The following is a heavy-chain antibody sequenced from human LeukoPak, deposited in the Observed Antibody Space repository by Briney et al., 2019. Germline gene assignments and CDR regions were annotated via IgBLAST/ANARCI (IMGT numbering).Heavy chain of an antibody. D-gene: IGHD2-21*01. J-gene: IGHJ4*02. CDR1: GFTFSSYS. CDR3: VRDGAYSAGIDFDY. V-gene: IGHV3-21*01. Sequence: QSGGSLRLSCAASGFTFSSYSMNWVRQAPGKGLEWVSSISSSSSYIYYADSVKGRFTISRDNAKNSLYLQMNSLRAEDTAVYYCVRDGAYSAGIDFDYWGQGTLVTVSP. CDR2: ISSSSSYI.